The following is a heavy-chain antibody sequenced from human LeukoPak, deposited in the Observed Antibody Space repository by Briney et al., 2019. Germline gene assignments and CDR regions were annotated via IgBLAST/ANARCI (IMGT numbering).Heavy chain of an antibody. CDR1: GFTFSSYS. V-gene: IGHV3-21*01. CDR3: AKESDDSSGAQH. Sequence: GGSLRLSCAASGFTFSSYSMNWVRQAPGKGLEWVSSISSSSSYIYYADSVKGRFTISRDSSKNTLYLQMSSLRAEDTAVYYCAKESDDSSGAQHWGQGTLVSVSS. CDR2: ISSSSSYI. J-gene: IGHJ1*01. D-gene: IGHD3-22*01.